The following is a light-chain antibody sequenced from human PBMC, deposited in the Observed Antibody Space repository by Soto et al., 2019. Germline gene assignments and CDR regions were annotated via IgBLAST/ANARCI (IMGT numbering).Light chain of an antibody. CDR2: AAS. V-gene: IGKV1-39*01. CDR1: QSISSY. Sequence: DIQMTQSPSSLSATVGDRVTITCRASQSISSYLNWYQQKPGKAPKLLIYAASSLQSGVSSRFSGRRSGTDFTLTISSLQPEDFATYYCQQSYSTPVFGQGTKLEIK. CDR3: QQSYSTPV. J-gene: IGKJ2*01.